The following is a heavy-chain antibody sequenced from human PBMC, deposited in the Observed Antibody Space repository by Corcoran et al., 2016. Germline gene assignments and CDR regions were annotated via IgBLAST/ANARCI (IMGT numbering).Heavy chain of an antibody. J-gene: IGHJ4*02. CDR2: IYYSGST. V-gene: IGHV4-39*01. CDR3: ASVEMATIKGGDYYFDY. D-gene: IGHD5-12*01. Sequence: QLQLQESGPGLVKPSETLSLTCTVSGGSISSSSYYWGWIRQPPGKGLEWIGSIYYSGSTYYNPSLKSRVTISVDTSKNQFSLKLSSVTAADTAVYYCASVEMATIKGGDYYFDYWGQGTLVTVSS. CDR1: GGSISSSSYY.